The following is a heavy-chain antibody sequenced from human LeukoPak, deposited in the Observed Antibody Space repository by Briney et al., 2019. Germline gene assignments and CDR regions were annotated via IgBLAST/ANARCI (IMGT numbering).Heavy chain of an antibody. D-gene: IGHD3-22*01. J-gene: IGHJ1*01. V-gene: IGHV3-30*02. Sequence: GGSLRLSCAASGFTFSAFGMHWVRQAPGKGLEWVTFIPYDGSDKYYADSVKGRFTISRDNSKNTLYLQMNSLRAEDTAVYYCAKDMYYYDSSGYYGYFQHWGQGTLVTVSS. CDR2: IPYDGSDK. CDR3: AKDMYYYDSSGYYGYFQH. CDR1: GFTFSAFG.